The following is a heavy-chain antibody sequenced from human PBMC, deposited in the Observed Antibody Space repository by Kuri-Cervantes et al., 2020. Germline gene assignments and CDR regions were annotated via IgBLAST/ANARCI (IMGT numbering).Heavy chain of an antibody. J-gene: IGHJ3*02. CDR3: ARPRWGGAFDI. Sequence: GESLKISCAASGFTFSSYGMHWVRQAPGKGLEWVAVIWYDGSNKYYADSVKGRFTISRGNSKNTLYLQMNSLRAEDTAVYYCARPRWGGAFDIWGQGTMVTVSS. D-gene: IGHD5-24*01. CDR2: IWYDGSNK. CDR1: GFTFSSYG. V-gene: IGHV3-33*08.